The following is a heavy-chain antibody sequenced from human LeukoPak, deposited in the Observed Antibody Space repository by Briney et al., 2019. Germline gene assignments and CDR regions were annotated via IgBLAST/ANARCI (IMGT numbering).Heavy chain of an antibody. CDR2: IIPIFGTT. J-gene: IGHJ3*02. D-gene: IGHD5-12*01. CDR3: AREGPYIVATSDAFDI. CDR1: GGTFSTYA. Sequence: GASVKVSCKASGGTFSTYAISWVRQAPGQGLEWMGGIIPIFGTTNYAQKFQGRLTITAVESTSTAYMELSSLRSDDTAVYYCAREGPYIVATSDAFDIWGQGTMVTVSS. V-gene: IGHV1-69*13.